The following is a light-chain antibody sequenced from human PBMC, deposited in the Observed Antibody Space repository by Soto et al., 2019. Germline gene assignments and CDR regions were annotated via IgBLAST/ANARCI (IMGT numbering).Light chain of an antibody. CDR1: QDISNF. V-gene: IGKV1-33*01. J-gene: IGKJ4*01. CDR3: QQYENLPLT. Sequence: DIQMTQSPSSLSASVGDRVTITCQASQDISNFLNWYQQTPGKAPKLVIYDVSTLQTGVPSRFRGSGSGTDFTFTIASLQPEDFGTYFCQQYENLPLTFGGGTTVEIK. CDR2: DVS.